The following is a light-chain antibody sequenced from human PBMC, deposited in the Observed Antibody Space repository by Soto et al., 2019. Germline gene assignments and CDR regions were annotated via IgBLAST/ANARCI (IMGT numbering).Light chain of an antibody. J-gene: IGLJ1*01. V-gene: IGLV2-8*01. CDR3: ISYAGTAYV. CDR1: SSDVGGYNY. CDR2: EVS. Sequence: QSVLTQPPSASGSPGQSVTISCTGTSSDVGGYNYVSWYQQYPGKVPKLMIYEVSEWPSGVPDRFSGSKSGNTASLTVSGLQAEDEADYYCISYAGTAYVFGTGTQLTVL.